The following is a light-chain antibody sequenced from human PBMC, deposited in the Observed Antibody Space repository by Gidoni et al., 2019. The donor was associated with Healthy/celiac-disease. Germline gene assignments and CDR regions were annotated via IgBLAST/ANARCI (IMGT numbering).Light chain of an antibody. CDR1: QSVSSSY. V-gene: IGKV3-20*01. CDR2: GAS. CDR3: QQYGSSPWT. Sequence: DIVLTQSPGTLSLSPGERATLSCRASQSVSSSYLAWYQQKPGQAPRLLIYGASSRATGIPDRFSGSGSATDFTLTISILEPEDFAVYYCQQYGSSPWTFXXXTKVEIK. J-gene: IGKJ1*01.